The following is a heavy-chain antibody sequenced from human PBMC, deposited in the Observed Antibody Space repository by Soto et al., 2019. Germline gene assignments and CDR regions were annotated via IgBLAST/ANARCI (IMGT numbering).Heavy chain of an antibody. CDR2: IYYSGST. J-gene: IGHJ5*02. D-gene: IGHD2-2*01. CDR3: ARATIVLVPAAMVSHWFDP. CDR1: GVSISSGDYY. Sequence: SETLSITCTVSGVSISSGDYYWSWIRQPPGKGLEWIGYIYYSGSTYYNPSLKSRVTISVDTSKNQFSLKLSSVTAADTAVYYCARATIVLVPAAMVSHWFDPWGQGTLVTVSS. V-gene: IGHV4-30-4*01.